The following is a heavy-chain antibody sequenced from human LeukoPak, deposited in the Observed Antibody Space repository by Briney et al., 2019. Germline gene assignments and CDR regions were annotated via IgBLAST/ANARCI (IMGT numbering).Heavy chain of an antibody. CDR3: ASLDYGDYVTVDY. CDR2: IYYSGST. D-gene: IGHD4-17*01. V-gene: IGHV4-59*01. CDR1: GGSISSYY. Sequence: PSETLSLTCTVSGGSISSYYWSWIRQPPGKGLEWIGYIYYSGSTNYNPSLKSRVTISVDTSKNQFSLKLSSVTAADTAVYYCASLDYGDYVTVDYWGQGTLVTVSS. J-gene: IGHJ4*02.